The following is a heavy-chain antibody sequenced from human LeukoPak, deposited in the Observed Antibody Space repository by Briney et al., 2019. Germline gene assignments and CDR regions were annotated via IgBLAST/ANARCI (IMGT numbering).Heavy chain of an antibody. Sequence: GALVKVSCKASGGTFSSYAISWVRQAPGQGLEWMGRIIPILGIANYAQKLQGRVTMTTDTSTSTAYMELRSLRSDDTAVYYCARERHSSSWYEPHYYFDYWGQGTLVTVSS. J-gene: IGHJ4*02. CDR3: ARERHSSSWYEPHYYFDY. CDR1: GGTFSSYA. D-gene: IGHD6-13*01. V-gene: IGHV1-69*04. CDR2: IIPILGIA.